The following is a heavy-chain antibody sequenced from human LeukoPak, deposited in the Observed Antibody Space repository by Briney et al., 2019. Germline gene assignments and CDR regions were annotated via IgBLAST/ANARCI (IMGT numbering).Heavy chain of an antibody. J-gene: IGHJ6*02. V-gene: IGHV3-23*01. Sequence: GGSLRLSCAASRFTFNRDWMSWVRQTPGKGLEWVSAIGGSGSDTSYTDSVKGRFTISRDNSKSTLYLQMNSLRAEDTAVYHCAKTLRDLEWLTGELDVWGQGTAVTVSS. CDR2: IGGSGSDT. CDR1: RFTFNRDW. CDR3: AKTLRDLEWLTGELDV. D-gene: IGHD3-3*01.